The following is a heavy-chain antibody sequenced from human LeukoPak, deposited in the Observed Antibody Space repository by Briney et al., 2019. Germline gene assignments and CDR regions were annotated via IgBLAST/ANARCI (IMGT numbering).Heavy chain of an antibody. J-gene: IGHJ4*02. CDR3: ARVNYYDSSGIDY. Sequence: SQTLSLTCTVSGGSISSGSYYWSWIRQPAGEGLEWIGRIYTSGSTNYNPSLKSRVTISVDTSKNQFSLKLSSVTAADTAVYYCARVNYYDSSGIDYWGQGTLVTVSS. D-gene: IGHD3-22*01. V-gene: IGHV4-61*02. CDR2: IYTSGST. CDR1: GGSISSGSYY.